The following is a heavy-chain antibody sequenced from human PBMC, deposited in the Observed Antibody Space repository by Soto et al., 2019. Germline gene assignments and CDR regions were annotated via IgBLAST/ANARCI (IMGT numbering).Heavy chain of an antibody. D-gene: IGHD2-21*02. J-gene: IGHJ6*02. CDR2: MYNTGST. V-gene: IGHV4-59*01. Sequence: PSETLSLTCTVSGGCISRYYWSWIRQPPGKGLEWIGYMYNTGSTVYNPSFKSRVTISVDTSKNQFSLKLNSVTAADTAVYYCARDLWGYCGTDCYPLDVWGQGTTVTVSS. CDR1: GGCISRYY. CDR3: ARDLWGYCGTDCYPLDV.